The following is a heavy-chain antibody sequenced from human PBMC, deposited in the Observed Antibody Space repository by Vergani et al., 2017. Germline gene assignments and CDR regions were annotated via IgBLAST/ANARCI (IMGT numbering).Heavy chain of an antibody. V-gene: IGHV3-48*01. Sequence: VQLVESGGGVVQPGRSLRLSCAASGFTFSSYGMHWVRQAPGKGLEWVSYISSSSSTIYYADSVKGRFTISRDNAKNSLYLQMNSLRAEDTAVYYCARDLSGWYDYWGQGTLVTVSS. CDR2: ISSSSSTI. CDR1: GFTFSSYG. J-gene: IGHJ4*02. CDR3: ARDLSGWYDY. D-gene: IGHD6-19*01.